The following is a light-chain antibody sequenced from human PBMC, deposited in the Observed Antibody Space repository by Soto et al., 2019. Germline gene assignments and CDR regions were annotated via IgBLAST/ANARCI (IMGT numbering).Light chain of an antibody. Sequence: EIVMTPSPATLSVSPRERAPLSCMASQSVSSNLAWYQQKPGQAPRLLIYGASTRATGIPARFSGSGSGTEFTLTISSLQSEDFAVYYCQQYNNWPPITFGQGTRLEIK. CDR2: GAS. V-gene: IGKV3-15*01. J-gene: IGKJ5*01. CDR1: QSVSSN. CDR3: QQYNNWPPIT.